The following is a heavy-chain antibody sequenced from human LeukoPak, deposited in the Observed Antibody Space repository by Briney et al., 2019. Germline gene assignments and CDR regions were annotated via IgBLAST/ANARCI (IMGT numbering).Heavy chain of an antibody. V-gene: IGHV1-2*02. J-gene: IGHJ4*01. CDR3: AARTTYCSGGSCFNDY. CDR2: INPNSGGT. Sequence: ASVKVSCKASGYTFTGYYMHWVRQAPGQGLEWMGWINPNSGGTNYAQRFQGRVTITADESTSTAYMELSSLRSEDTAVYPCAARTTYCSGGSCFNDYWGHGTLVTVSS. D-gene: IGHD2-15*01. CDR1: GYTFTGYY.